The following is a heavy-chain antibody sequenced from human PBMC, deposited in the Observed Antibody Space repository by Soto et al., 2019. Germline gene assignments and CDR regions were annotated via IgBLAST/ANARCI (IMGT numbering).Heavy chain of an antibody. CDR2: ISAYNGKT. CDR3: ARDPRGYSYGREDY. Sequence: QVQLVQSGAEVKKPGASVKVSCKASGYSFSSYGISWVRQAPGQGLEWMGWISAYNGKTNYGQKFQDRVTMTTDTSTNTAYMELRSLRSDDTAVYYCARDPRGYSYGREDYWGQGTLITVSS. CDR1: GYSFSSYG. J-gene: IGHJ4*02. D-gene: IGHD5-12*01. V-gene: IGHV1-18*01.